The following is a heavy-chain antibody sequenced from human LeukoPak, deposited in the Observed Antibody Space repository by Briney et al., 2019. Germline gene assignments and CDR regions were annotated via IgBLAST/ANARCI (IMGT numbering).Heavy chain of an antibody. CDR3: ARDHESCTNGVCLFV. CDR2: IYYSGST. V-gene: IGHV4-59*01. J-gene: IGHJ4*02. Sequence: SETLSLTCTVSGGSISSYYWSWIRQPPGKGLEWIGCIYYSGSTNYNPSLKSRVTISVDTSKNQFSLKLSSVTAADTAVYYCARDHESCTNGVCLFVWGQGTLVTVSS. D-gene: IGHD2-8*01. CDR1: GGSISSYY.